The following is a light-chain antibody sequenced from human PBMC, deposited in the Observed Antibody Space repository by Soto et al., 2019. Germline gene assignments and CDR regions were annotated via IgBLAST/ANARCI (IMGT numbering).Light chain of an antibody. V-gene: IGKV1-13*02. J-gene: IGKJ4*01. CDR3: QQFNSYPPLT. CDR1: QGISSA. CDR2: DSS. Sequence: AIQLTQSPSSLSASVGDRVTITCRASQGISSALAGYQQKPGKSPKILIYDSSSLESGVPSRFSGSGSGTDFTLTISSLQPEDFATYYCQQFNSYPPLTFGGGTKVEIK.